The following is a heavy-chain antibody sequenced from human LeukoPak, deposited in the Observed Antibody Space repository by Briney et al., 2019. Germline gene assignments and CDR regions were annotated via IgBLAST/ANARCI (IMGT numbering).Heavy chain of an antibody. Sequence: GGSLRLSCAASGFTSRDYSMNCVRQAPGKGLEWISYIGIDSGNTNYADSVKGRFTISGDKAKNSLYLQMNSLRVEDTAVYYCARDYKYAFDNWGQGTLVTVSS. CDR1: GFTSRDYS. D-gene: IGHD5-24*01. V-gene: IGHV3-48*01. J-gene: IGHJ4*02. CDR3: ARDYKYAFDN. CDR2: IGIDSGNT.